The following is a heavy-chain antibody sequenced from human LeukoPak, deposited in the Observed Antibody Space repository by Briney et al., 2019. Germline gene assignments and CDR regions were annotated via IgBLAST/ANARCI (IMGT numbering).Heavy chain of an antibody. J-gene: IGHJ3*02. V-gene: IGHV3-74*01. Sequence: GGSLRLSCAASGFTFDDYAMHWVRQAPGKGLVWVSHINSDGSSTSYADSVKGRFTISRDNAKNTLYLQMNSVRAEDTAVYYCARYPVIAAAGTDAFDIWGQGTMVTVS. CDR2: INSDGSST. CDR1: GFTFDDYA. CDR3: ARYPVIAAAGTDAFDI. D-gene: IGHD6-13*01.